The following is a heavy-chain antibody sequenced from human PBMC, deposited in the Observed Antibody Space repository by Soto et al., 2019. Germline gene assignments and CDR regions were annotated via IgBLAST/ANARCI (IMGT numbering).Heavy chain of an antibody. CDR1: GYTFTGYY. D-gene: IGHD6-19*01. V-gene: IGHV1-2*02. CDR3: ARAAVAGTEFRFDP. Sequence: RASVKVSCKASGYTFTGYYMHWVRQAPGQGLEWMGWINPNSGGTNYAQKFQGRVTMTRDTSISTAYMELSRLRSDDTAVYYCARAAVAGTEFRFDPWGQGTLVTVSS. CDR2: INPNSGGT. J-gene: IGHJ5*02.